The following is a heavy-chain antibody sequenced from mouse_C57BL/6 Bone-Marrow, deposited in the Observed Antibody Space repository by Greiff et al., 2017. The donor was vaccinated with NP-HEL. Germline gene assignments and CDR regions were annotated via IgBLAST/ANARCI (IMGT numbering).Heavy chain of an antibody. CDR2: INPSNGGT. D-gene: IGHD1-1*01. CDR3: ARKKEFTPYWYFDV. CDR1: GYTFTSYW. V-gene: IGHV1-53*01. Sequence: QVQLQQPGTELVKPGASVKLSCKASGYTFTSYWMHWVKQRPGQGLEWIGNINPSNGGTNYNEKFKSKATLTVDKSSSTAYMQLSSLTSDDSAVYYCARKKEFTPYWYFDVWGTGTTVTVSA. J-gene: IGHJ1*03.